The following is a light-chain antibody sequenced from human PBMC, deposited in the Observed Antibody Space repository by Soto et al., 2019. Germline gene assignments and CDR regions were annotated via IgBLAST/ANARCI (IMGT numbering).Light chain of an antibody. Sequence: EIVMTQSPATLSVSPGERATLSCRASQSVSSSYLAWYQQKPGQAPRLLIYGASTRATGIPARFSGSGSGTEFTLTISSLQSEDFAVYYCQQYNNWWTFGQVTKVDIK. CDR3: QQYNNWWT. J-gene: IGKJ1*01. CDR2: GAS. CDR1: QSVSSSY. V-gene: IGKV3-15*01.